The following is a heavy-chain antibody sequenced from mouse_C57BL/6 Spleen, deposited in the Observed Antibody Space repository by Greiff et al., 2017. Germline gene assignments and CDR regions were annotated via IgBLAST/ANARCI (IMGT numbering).Heavy chain of an antibody. CDR3: ASYPPREAMDY. Sequence: QVQLKQPGAELVKPGASVKLSCKASGYTFTSYWMQWVKQRPGQGLEWIGEIDPSDSYTNYNQKFKGKATLTVDTSSSTAYMQLSSLTSEDSAVYYCASYPPREAMDYWGQGTSVTVSS. J-gene: IGHJ4*01. CDR1: GYTFTSYW. CDR2: IDPSDSYT. V-gene: IGHV1-50*01.